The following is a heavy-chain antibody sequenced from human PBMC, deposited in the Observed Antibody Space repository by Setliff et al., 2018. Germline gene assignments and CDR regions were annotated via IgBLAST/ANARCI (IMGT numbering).Heavy chain of an antibody. CDR1: GFTFSDYY. V-gene: IGHV3-11*04. J-gene: IGHJ4*02. CDR2: IKSTI. Sequence: GGSLRLSCAASGFTFSDYYMGWIRQTPGKGLEWVSYIKSTILNADSVKGRFTISRDNAKKSLYLQMNSLRAEDTAVYYCAREPHDSSGPDYWGQGTLVTVSS. D-gene: IGHD3-22*01. CDR3: AREPHDSSGPDY.